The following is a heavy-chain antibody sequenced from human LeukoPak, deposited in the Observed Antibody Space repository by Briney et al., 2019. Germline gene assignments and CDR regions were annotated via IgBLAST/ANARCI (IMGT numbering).Heavy chain of an antibody. V-gene: IGHV3-53*01. Sequence: GGSLRLSCAASGFTFSSNYMSWVRQAPGKGLEWVSVIYSGGSTYYADSVKGRFTISRDNSKNTLYLQMNSLRAEDTAVYYCAREYYYDSSGYYALFDYWGQGTLVTVSS. D-gene: IGHD3-22*01. CDR3: AREYYYDSSGYYALFDY. J-gene: IGHJ4*02. CDR2: IYSGGST. CDR1: GFTFSSNY.